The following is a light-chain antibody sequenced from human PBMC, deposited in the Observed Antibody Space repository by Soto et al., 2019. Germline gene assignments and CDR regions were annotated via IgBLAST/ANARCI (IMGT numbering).Light chain of an antibody. Sequence: EMQMTQSPSSLSESVGDIVTITCQASQNINNYLNWYQQKPGRAPKLLIYDASNLEAGVPSRFRGSGSGTDFTFTISRLQTEDIATYYCQQYENLRTFGQGTRLEIK. V-gene: IGKV1-33*01. CDR3: QQYENLRT. J-gene: IGKJ5*01. CDR2: DAS. CDR1: QNINNY.